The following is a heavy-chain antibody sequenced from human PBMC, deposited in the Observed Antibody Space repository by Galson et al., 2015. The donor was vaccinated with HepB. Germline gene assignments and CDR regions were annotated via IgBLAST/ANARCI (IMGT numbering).Heavy chain of an antibody. Sequence: SLRLSCAASGFTFRNYGIHWVRQAPGKGLEWVASISYAGGHKNCKDSVRGRFTISRDDNKNMVYLQMTSLRTEDTALYFCAKDAAGWNDRNDKNHQYYIDVWGKGTTVSVS. V-gene: IGHV3-33*06. D-gene: IGHD1-1*01. CDR2: ISYAGGHK. CDR3: AKDAAGWNDRNDKNHQYYIDV. CDR1: GFTFRNYG. J-gene: IGHJ6*03.